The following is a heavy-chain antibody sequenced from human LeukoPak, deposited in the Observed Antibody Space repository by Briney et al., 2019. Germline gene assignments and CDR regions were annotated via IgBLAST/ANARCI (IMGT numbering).Heavy chain of an antibody. D-gene: IGHD5-12*01. CDR3: ARGPNSGYDPYYFDY. Sequence: ASVKVSCKTSGYTFTSYGISWVRQAPGQGLEWMGWISAYNGNTNYAQKLQGRVTMTTDTSTSTAYMELRSLGSDDTAVYYCARGPNSGYDPYYFDYWGQGTLVTVSS. CDR2: ISAYNGNT. V-gene: IGHV1-18*01. CDR1: GYTFTSYG. J-gene: IGHJ4*02.